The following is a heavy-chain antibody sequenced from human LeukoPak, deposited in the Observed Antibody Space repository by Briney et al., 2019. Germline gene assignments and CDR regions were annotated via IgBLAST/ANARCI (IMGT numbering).Heavy chain of an antibody. CDR1: GGSISSYY. CDR2: IYYSGST. D-gene: IGHD2-2*01. V-gene: IGHV4-59*01. J-gene: IGHJ6*03. Sequence: SETLSLTCTVSGGSISSYYWSWIRQPPGKGLEWIGYIYYSGSTNYNPSLKSRVTISVDTSKNQFSLKLSSVTAADTAVYYCAREVRYCSSTSCSPSYYYYYMDVWGKGTTVTVSS. CDR3: AREVRYCSSTSCSPSYYYYYMDV.